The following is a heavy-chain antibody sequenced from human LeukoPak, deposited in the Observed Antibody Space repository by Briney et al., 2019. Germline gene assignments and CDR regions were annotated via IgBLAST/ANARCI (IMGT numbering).Heavy chain of an antibody. CDR1: GGSISRSY. Sequence: SETLSLTGTGAGGSISRSYWSWFRQPQGKGLEWIGYIYYSGSTNYNPSLKSRVTISVDTSKNQFSLKLSSVTAADTAVYYCARHSSGWYYFDYWGQGTLVTVSS. J-gene: IGHJ4*02. CDR3: ARHSSGWYYFDY. CDR2: IYYSGST. V-gene: IGHV4-59*08. D-gene: IGHD6-19*01.